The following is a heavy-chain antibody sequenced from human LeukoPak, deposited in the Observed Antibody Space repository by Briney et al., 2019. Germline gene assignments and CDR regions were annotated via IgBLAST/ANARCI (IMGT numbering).Heavy chain of an antibody. D-gene: IGHD3-16*01. CDR1: GYTFPGYY. CDR2: INPNSGGT. V-gene: IGHV1-2*02. CDR3: ATHSGAFRGANDY. Sequence: GASVKVSCKASGYTFPGYYIHWVRQAPGQRLEWVGWINPNSGGTNYAQRFQGRVTMARDTSISTAYMELSSLRSDDTAVYYCATHSGAFRGANDYWGQGTLVTVSS. J-gene: IGHJ4*02.